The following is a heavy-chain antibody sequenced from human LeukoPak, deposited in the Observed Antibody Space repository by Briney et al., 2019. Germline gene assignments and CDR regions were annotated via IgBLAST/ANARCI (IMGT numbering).Heavy chain of an antibody. CDR1: GYTFTSYG. D-gene: IGHD2-15*01. Sequence: GASVKVSCKASGYTFTSYGISWVRQAPGQGLEWMGWISAYNGNTNYAQKLQGRVTMTTDTSTSTAYMELRSLRSDDTAVYYCARGVKRNCSGGSCYLVYWGQGTLVTVSS. J-gene: IGHJ4*02. CDR2: ISAYNGNT. V-gene: IGHV1-18*01. CDR3: ARGVKRNCSGGSCYLVY.